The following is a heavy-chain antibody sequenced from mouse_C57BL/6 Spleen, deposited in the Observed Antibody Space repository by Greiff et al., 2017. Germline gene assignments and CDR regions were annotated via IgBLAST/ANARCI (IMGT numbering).Heavy chain of an antibody. Sequence: VQRVESGAELVKPGASVKISCKASGYAFSSYWMNWVKQRPGKGLEWIGQIYPGDGDTNYNGKFKGKATLTADKSSSTAYMQLSSLTSEDSAVYFCASYDYPYFDYWGQGTTLTVSS. CDR3: ASYDYPYFDY. D-gene: IGHD2-4*01. CDR2: IYPGDGDT. V-gene: IGHV1-80*01. J-gene: IGHJ2*01. CDR1: GYAFSSYW.